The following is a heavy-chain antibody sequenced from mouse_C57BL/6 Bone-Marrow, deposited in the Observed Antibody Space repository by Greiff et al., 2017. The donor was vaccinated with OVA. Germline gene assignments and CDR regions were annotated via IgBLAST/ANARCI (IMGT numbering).Heavy chain of an antibody. CDR2: IDPSDSYP. CDR3: ARSNTTASLYYAMDY. CDR1: GYTFTSYW. Sequence: QVQLQQPGAELVRPGTSVKLSCKASGYTFTSYWMHWVKQRPGQGLEWIGVIDPSDSYPNYNQKFKGKATLTVDTSSSTAYIQHSSLTSEDSAVYYCARSNTTASLYYAMDYWGQGTSVTVSS. J-gene: IGHJ4*01. D-gene: IGHD1-2*01. V-gene: IGHV1-59*01.